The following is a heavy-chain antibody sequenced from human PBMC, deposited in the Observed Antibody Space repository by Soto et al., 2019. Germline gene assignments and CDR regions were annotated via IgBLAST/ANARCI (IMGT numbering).Heavy chain of an antibody. D-gene: IGHD2-2*01. V-gene: IGHV4-30-4*02. Sequence: SETLSLTSSVSGASVAAGSYYWSWLRQPPGKGLEWIGYIPSRGRPFYNPSLMSRGTISADTSTSTAYMELRSLRSDDTAVYYCARARPAATHTQRRNWFDPWGQGTLVTVLL. J-gene: IGHJ5*02. CDR1: GASVAAGSYY. CDR3: ARARPAATHTQRRNWFDP. CDR2: IPSRGRP.